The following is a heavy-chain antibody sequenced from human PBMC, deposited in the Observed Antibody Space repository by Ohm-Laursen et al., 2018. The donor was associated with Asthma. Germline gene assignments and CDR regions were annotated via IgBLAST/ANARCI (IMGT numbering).Heavy chain of an antibody. D-gene: IGHD4-23*01. CDR3: ARDRYGGAGDFDY. CDR1: GFTFSSYG. Sequence: SLRLSCSASGFTFSSYGMHWVRQAPGKGLEWAAVISYDGSNKYYADSVKGRFTISRDNSKNTLYLQMNSLRAEDTAVYYCARDRYGGAGDFDYWGQGTLVTVSS. CDR2: ISYDGSNK. J-gene: IGHJ4*02. V-gene: IGHV3-30*03.